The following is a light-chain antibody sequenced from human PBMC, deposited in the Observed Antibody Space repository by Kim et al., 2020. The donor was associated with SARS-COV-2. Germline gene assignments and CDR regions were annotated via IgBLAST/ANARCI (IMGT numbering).Light chain of an antibody. CDR3: QHYNGNSWT. J-gene: IGKJ1*01. Sequence: DIQMTQSPSTLSASVGDRVTITCRASRGLDDWLAWFQQRPGKAPKLLIYKAFSLETGVPSRFSGSGSGTEFTLTISGLQPDDFATYYCQHYNGNSWTFGQGTKVDIK. CDR1: RGLDDW. CDR2: KAF. V-gene: IGKV1-5*03.